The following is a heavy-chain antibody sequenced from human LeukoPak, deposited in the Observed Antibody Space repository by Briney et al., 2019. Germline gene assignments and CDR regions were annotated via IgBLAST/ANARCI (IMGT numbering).Heavy chain of an antibody. Sequence: SETLSLTCTVSGGSISSYYWSWIRQPPGKGLEWIGYIYYSGSTNYIPSLKSRVTISVDTSKNQFSLKLSSVTAADTAVYYCARDMPSGYDFWSGYYNNWFDPWGQGTLVTVSS. D-gene: IGHD3-3*01. V-gene: IGHV4-59*01. CDR1: GGSISSYY. J-gene: IGHJ5*02. CDR2: IYYSGST. CDR3: ARDMPSGYDFWSGYYNNWFDP.